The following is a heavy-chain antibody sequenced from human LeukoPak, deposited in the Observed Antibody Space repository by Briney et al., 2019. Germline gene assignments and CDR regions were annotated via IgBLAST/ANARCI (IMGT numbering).Heavy chain of an antibody. D-gene: IGHD3-10*01. CDR1: GGSLSGYY. J-gene: IGHJ6*02. CDR2: INHSGST. Sequence: SETLSLTCAVYGGSLSGYYWSWIRQPPGKGLEWIGEINHSGSTNYNPSLKSRVTISVDTSKNQFSLKLSSVTAADTAVYYCARGEVRGVIILRSVGMDVWGQGTTVTVSS. V-gene: IGHV4-34*01. CDR3: ARGEVRGVIILRSVGMDV.